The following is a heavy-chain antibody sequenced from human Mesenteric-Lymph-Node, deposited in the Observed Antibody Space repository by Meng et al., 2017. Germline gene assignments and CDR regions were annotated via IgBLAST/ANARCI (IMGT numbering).Heavy chain of an antibody. CDR3: ARDYGDLGGFDY. V-gene: IGHV4-31*11. D-gene: IGHD4-17*01. CDR1: GGSISSGGYY. Sequence: QLQLQGSGSGLVKPSQTLSLTCAVSGGSISSGGYYWSWIRQHPGKGLEWIGYIYYSGSTYYNPSLKSRVTISVDTSKNQFSLKLSSVTAADTAVYYCARDYGDLGGFDYWGQGTLVTVSS. J-gene: IGHJ4*02. CDR2: IYYSGST.